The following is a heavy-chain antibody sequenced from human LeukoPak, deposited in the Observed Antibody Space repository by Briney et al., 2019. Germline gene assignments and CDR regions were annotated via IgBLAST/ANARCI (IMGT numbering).Heavy chain of an antibody. CDR1: DHTFTSYG. CDR2: ISAYNGNT. D-gene: IGHD3-22*01. J-gene: IGHJ5*02. V-gene: IGHV1-18*01. CDR3: PRHYYDSSGSNWFDP. Sequence: SAKVSCKPSDHTFTSYGISWVRQAPGQGLERMGWISAYNGNTNYAQKLQGRVTITTDTSPSAPYMELRSLRSDDTAVYYCPRHYYDSSGSNWFDPWGQGTLVTVSS.